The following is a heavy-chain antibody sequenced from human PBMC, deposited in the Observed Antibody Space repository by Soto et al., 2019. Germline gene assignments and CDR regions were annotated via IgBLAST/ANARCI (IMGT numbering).Heavy chain of an antibody. CDR2: VSYSGSA. V-gene: IGHV4-59*01. J-gene: IGHJ4*02. D-gene: IGHD6-19*01. Sequence: PPETLSLTCTVSGDSISRYYWSWLRQPPGKGLEWIGFVSYSGSANYNPSLKSRVTISVDTSKNQFSLKLSSVTAADTAVYFCARDPKRGWYFDYWGQGTLVS. CDR3: ARDPKRGWYFDY. CDR1: GDSISRYY.